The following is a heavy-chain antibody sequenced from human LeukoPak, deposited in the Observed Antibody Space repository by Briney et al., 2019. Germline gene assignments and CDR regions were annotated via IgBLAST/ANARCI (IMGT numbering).Heavy chain of an antibody. CDR3: ARRRCTSTSCFADY. V-gene: IGHV3-7*01. D-gene: IGHD2-2*01. J-gene: IGHJ4*02. CDR1: GFTFSSYW. CDR2: IKQDGIER. Sequence: GGSLRLSCAASGFTFSSYWMSWVRQAPGKGLEWVANIKQDGIERYYVDSVKGRFTISRDNAKNSLFLQMNSLRAEDTAVYYCARRRCTSTSCFADYWGQGTLVTVSS.